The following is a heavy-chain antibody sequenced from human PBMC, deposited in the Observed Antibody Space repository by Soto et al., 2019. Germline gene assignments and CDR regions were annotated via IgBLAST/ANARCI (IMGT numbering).Heavy chain of an antibody. CDR1: GGSISSEY. CDR3: ARDQTYYGSGSYFDY. Sequence: ETLSLTFTVSGGSISSEYWSWIRQPPGKGLEWIGYIYYSGSTNYNPSLKSRVTISVDTSKNQFSLKLSSVTAADTAVYYCARDQTYYGSGSYFDYWGQGTLVTVSS. CDR2: IYYSGST. V-gene: IGHV4-59*01. D-gene: IGHD3-10*01. J-gene: IGHJ4*02.